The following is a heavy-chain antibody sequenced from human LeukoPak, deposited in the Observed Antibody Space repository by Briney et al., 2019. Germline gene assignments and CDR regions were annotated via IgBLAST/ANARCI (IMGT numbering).Heavy chain of an antibody. V-gene: IGHV1-2*02. CDR1: GYTFTGYY. J-gene: IGHJ4*02. D-gene: IGHD3-22*01. Sequence: ASVKVSCKASGYTFTGYYMHWVRQAPGQGLEWMGWINPNSGGTNYAQKFQGRVTMTRDTSISTAYMELSRLRSDDTAVYYCARDRVRKYYYDSSGYYQYYFDYWGQGTLVTVSS. CDR2: INPNSGGT. CDR3: ARDRVRKYYYDSSGYYQYYFDY.